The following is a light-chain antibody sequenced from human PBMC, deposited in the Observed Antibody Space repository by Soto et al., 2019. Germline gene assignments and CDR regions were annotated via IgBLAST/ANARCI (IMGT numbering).Light chain of an antibody. V-gene: IGLV2-14*01. CDR2: GVT. CDR1: SGDVGTHNY. CDR3: SSYTSGSTLIV. J-gene: IGLJ1*01. Sequence: QSVLTQPASVSGSPGQSITISCTGASGDVGTHNYVSWYQQHPGKAPKLMIYGVTIRPSGISNRFSGSKSGNTASLTISGLQAEDEADYYCSSYTSGSTLIVFGTGTKSPS.